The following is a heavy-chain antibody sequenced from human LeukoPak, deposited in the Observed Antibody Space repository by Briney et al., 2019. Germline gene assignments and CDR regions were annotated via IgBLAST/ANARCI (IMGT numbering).Heavy chain of an antibody. CDR1: GYSISSGYY. J-gene: IGHJ4*02. Sequence: PSETLSLTCAVPGYSISSGYYWGWIRQPPGKGLEWIGSIYHSGSTYYNPSLKSRVTISVDTSKNKFSLKLSSVTAADTAVYYCARQSGILKAFDYWGQGTLVTVSS. CDR2: IYHSGST. V-gene: IGHV4-38-2*01. D-gene: IGHD1-26*01. CDR3: ARQSGILKAFDY.